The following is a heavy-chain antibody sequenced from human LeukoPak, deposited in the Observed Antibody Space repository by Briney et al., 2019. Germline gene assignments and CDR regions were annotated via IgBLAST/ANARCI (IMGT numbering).Heavy chain of an antibody. D-gene: IGHD3-10*01. CDR2: ISAYNGNT. Sequence: GASVKVSCKASGYTFTSYGISWVRQAPGQGLEWMGWISAYNGNTNYAQKLQGRVTMTTDTSTSTAYMELRSLRSDDTAVYYCARRHPKGSVLGKIDYWGQGTLVTVSS. CDR1: GYTFTSYG. CDR3: ARRHPKGSVLGKIDY. J-gene: IGHJ4*02. V-gene: IGHV1-18*01.